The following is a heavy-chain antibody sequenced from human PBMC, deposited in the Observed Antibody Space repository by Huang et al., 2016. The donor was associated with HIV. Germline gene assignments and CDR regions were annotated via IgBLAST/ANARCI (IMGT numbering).Heavy chain of an antibody. CDR3: ATKTAAMDI. J-gene: IGHJ6*02. D-gene: IGHD1-7*01. CDR2: IKQDEIEK. CDR1: TFTFGAYW. V-gene: IGHV3-7*01. Sequence: VESGGRLVQPGGSIRLSCVGSTFTFGAYWLSWVRQCQGKGLEWVSNIKQDEIEKDYGESVKGRFNIPRDNAKKVLFLEMNNVRVEDTATDYCATKTAAMDIWGQGTTVTVS.